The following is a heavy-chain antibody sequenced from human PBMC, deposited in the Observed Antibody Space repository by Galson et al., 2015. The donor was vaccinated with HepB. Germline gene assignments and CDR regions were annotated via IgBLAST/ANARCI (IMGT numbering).Heavy chain of an antibody. CDR3: ASVVGTIYYYGMDV. CDR2: TYYRSRWSN. D-gene: IGHD2-15*01. J-gene: IGHJ6*02. V-gene: IGHV6-1*01. CDR1: GDSVSSNSAA. Sequence: CAISGDSVSSNSAAWNWIRQSPSRGLEWLGRTYYRSRWSNDYAESVRSRITINPDTSRNQFSLQLKSVTPEDTAVYYCASVVGTIYYYGMDVWGQGTTVIVS.